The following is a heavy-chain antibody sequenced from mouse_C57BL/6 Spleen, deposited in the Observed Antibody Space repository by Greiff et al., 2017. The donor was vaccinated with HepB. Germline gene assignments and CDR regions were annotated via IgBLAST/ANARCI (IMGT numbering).Heavy chain of an antibody. CDR2: IYPGSGST. CDR3: ARKDWDEAWFAY. J-gene: IGHJ3*01. CDR1: GYTFTSYW. Sequence: QVQLQQSGAELVKPGASVKMSCKASGYTFTSYWITWVKQRPGQGLEWIGDIYPGSGSTNYNEKFKSKATLTVDTSSSTAYMQLSSLTSEDSAVYYCARKDWDEAWFAYWGQGTLVTVSA. D-gene: IGHD4-1*01. V-gene: IGHV1-55*01.